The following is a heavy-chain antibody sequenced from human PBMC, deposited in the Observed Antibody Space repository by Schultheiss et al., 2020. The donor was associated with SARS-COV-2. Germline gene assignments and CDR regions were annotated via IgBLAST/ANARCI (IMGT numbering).Heavy chain of an antibody. V-gene: IGHV3-21*01. Sequence: GGSVRLSCAASGFTFSTYNMHWVRKAPGKGLEFVASIRSSGRDIYYADSMEGRFTVSRDNANNSLYLQMHSLRAEDTAVYYCVRDRSWWTPYNCFDLWGRGTLVTVSS. CDR1: GFTFSTYN. CDR2: IRSSGRDI. CDR3: VRDRSWWTPYNCFDL. D-gene: IGHD2-15*01. J-gene: IGHJ5*02.